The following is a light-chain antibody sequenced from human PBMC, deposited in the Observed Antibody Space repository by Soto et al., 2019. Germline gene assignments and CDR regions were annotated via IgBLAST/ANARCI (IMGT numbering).Light chain of an antibody. J-gene: IGLJ3*02. CDR1: SSNIGSNS. CDR2: SND. Sequence: QAVVTQPPSASGTPGQRVTISCSGSSSNIGSNSVNWYQQVPGTAPKLLIYSNDQRPSGVPDRFSGTSASLAISGLQSEDEADYYCAAWDDSLDGWVFGGGTQLTVL. CDR3: AAWDDSLDGWV. V-gene: IGLV1-44*01.